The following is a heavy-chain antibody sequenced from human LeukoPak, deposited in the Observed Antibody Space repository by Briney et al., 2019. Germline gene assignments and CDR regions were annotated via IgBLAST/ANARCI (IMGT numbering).Heavy chain of an antibody. J-gene: IGHJ4*02. V-gene: IGHV1-2*02. CDR1: GHTFSDSY. D-gene: IGHD2-21*02. CDR2: INPQTGGT. Sequence: ASAKVSCKTSGHTFSDSYVHWVRQAPGQGPEWMGWINPQTGGTDYAQKFQDRVTLTTDTSTNTVYMDLTRLRYDDTAIYFCARGIFRGDGDFNYWGQGTLVTVTS. CDR3: ARGIFRGDGDFNY.